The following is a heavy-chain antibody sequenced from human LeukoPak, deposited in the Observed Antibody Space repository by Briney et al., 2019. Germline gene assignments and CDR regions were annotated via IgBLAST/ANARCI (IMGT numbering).Heavy chain of an antibody. CDR2: ISWNSGSI. D-gene: IGHD3-10*01. CDR1: GFTFDDYA. CDR3: ARGGYYGSGPMDA. J-gene: IGHJ6*04. V-gene: IGHV3-9*03. Sequence: GGSLRLSCAASGFTFDDYAMHWVRQAPGKGLEWDSGISWNSGSIGYADSVKGRFTISRDNAKNSLYLQMNSLRAEDMALYYCARGGYYGSGPMDAWGKGTTVTVSS.